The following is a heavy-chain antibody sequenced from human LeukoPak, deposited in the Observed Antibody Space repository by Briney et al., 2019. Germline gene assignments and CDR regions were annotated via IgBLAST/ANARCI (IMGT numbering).Heavy chain of an antibody. CDR2: IYYGGST. D-gene: IGHD2-2*01. V-gene: IGHV4-59*01. CDR3: ARVGRRIVVPAAHYYYYYMDV. Sequence: SETLSLTCTVSGGSISSYYWSWIRQPPGKGLEWIGYIYYGGSTNYNPSLKSRVTISVDTSKNQFSLKLSSVTAADTAVYYCARVGRRIVVPAAHYYYYYMDVWGKGTTVTVSS. CDR1: GGSISSYY. J-gene: IGHJ6*03.